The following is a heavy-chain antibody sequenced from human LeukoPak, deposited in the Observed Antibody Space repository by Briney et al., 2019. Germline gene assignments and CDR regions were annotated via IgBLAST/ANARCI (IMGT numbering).Heavy chain of an antibody. CDR2: TNHSGST. CDR1: GGSFSGYY. Sequence: SETLSLTCAVYGGSFSGYYWSWIRQPPGKGLEWIGETNHSGSTNYNPSLKSRVTISVDTSKNQFSLKLSSVTAADTAVYYCARGLSGRWLRPNWFDPWGQGTLVTVSS. V-gene: IGHV4-34*01. J-gene: IGHJ5*02. D-gene: IGHD5-12*01. CDR3: ARGLSGRWLRPNWFDP.